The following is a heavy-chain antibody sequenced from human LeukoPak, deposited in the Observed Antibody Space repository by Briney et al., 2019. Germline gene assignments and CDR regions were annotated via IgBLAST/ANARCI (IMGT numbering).Heavy chain of an antibody. D-gene: IGHD5-24*01. J-gene: IGHJ6*03. V-gene: IGHV3-73*01. CDR1: GFTFSGSA. CDR2: IRSKANSYAT. Sequence: VGSLRLSCAASGFTFSGSAMHWVRQASGKGLEWVGRIRSKANSYATAYAASVKGRFTISRDDSKNTAYLQMNSLKTEDTAVYYCTRREEMATIYYYYYYIDVWGKGTTVTVSS. CDR3: TRREEMATIYYYYYYIDV.